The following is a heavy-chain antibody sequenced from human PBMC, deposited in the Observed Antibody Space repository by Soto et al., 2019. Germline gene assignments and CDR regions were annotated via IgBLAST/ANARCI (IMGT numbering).Heavy chain of an antibody. D-gene: IGHD2-21*02. CDR2: IYYSGST. J-gene: IGHJ6*02. CDR1: GGSISSSSYY. CDR3: ATRGGAYCGGDCYYYYYYGMDV. Sequence: SETLSLTCTVSGGSISSSSYYWGWIRQPPGKGLEWIGSIYYSGSTYYNPSLKSRVTISVDTSKNQFSLKLSSVTAADTAVYYCATRGGAYCGGDCYYYYYYGMDVWGQGTTVTVSS. V-gene: IGHV4-39*01.